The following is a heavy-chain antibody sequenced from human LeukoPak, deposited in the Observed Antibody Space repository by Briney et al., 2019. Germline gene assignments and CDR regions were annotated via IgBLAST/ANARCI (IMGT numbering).Heavy chain of an antibody. Sequence: SVKVSCKVSGYTFTDYYMHWVQQAPGQGLEWMGRIIPIFGTANYAQKFQGRVTITTDESTSTAYMELSSLRSEDTAVYYCARDRGYSYGYNWGQGTLVTVSS. J-gene: IGHJ4*02. CDR1: GYTFTDYY. CDR3: ARDRGYSYGYN. D-gene: IGHD5-18*01. CDR2: IIPIFGTA. V-gene: IGHV1-69*05.